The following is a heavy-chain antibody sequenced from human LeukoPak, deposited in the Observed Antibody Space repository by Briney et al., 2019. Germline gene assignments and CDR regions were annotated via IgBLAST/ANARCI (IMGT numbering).Heavy chain of an antibody. CDR1: GFSVSNYA. D-gene: IGHD2-2*01. CDR2: ICGMGGNT. Sequence: GGSLRLSCAASGFSVSNYAMSWVRQAPGKGLEWVSHICGMGGNTYYADSVRGGFTISRDTSKNTLYLQMNSLRAEGTALYFCARYCSGTCYSGFEYCGQGALVTVSS. V-gene: IGHV3-23*01. J-gene: IGHJ4*02. CDR3: ARYCSGTCYSGFEY.